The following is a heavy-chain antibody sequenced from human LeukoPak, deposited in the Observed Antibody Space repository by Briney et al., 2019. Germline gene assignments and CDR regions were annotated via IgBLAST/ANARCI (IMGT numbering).Heavy chain of an antibody. J-gene: IGHJ4*02. CDR2: MHVGSGNT. V-gene: IGHV1-2*02. Sequence: ASVQVSCKASGYTFIAHYLHWVRQAPGLGPEWLGWMHVGSGNTRYAPKFQDRVTLSRDTYINTANMELSSLTSDDTAVYYCAREGSYCDGGDCYSFDFWGQGTLVTVSS. CDR1: GYTFIAHY. CDR3: AREGSYCDGGDCYSFDF. D-gene: IGHD2-21*02.